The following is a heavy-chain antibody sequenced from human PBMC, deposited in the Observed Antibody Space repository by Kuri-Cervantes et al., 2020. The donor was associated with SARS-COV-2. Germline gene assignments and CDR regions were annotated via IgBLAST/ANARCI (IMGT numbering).Heavy chain of an antibody. Sequence: GGSLRLSCAASGFTFSSYAMHWVRQAPGKGLEWVAVISYDGSNKYYADSVKGRFTISRDNSKNTLYLQMNSLRAEDTAVYYCARGVVTIYGFLVFLPAAGWLDPWGQGTLVTVSS. CDR3: ARGVVTIYGFLVFLPAAGWLDP. D-gene: IGHD5-24*01. V-gene: IGHV3-30-3*01. CDR2: ISYDGSNK. J-gene: IGHJ5*02. CDR1: GFTFSSYA.